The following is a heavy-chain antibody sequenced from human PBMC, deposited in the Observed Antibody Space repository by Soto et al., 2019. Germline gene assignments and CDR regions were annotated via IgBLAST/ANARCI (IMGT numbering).Heavy chain of an antibody. V-gene: IGHV3-7*03. Sequence: PGGSLRLSCAASAFTFSSYWMSWVRQAPGRGLEWVANIKQEGSEKSYVDSVKGRFTISRDNAKNSLYLQMNSLRAEDAAVYYCARGPQGHYDLHYGVDVWGQGTTVTVSS. CDR1: AFTFSSYW. J-gene: IGHJ6*02. D-gene: IGHD3-3*01. CDR3: ARGPQGHYDLHYGVDV. CDR2: IKQEGSEK.